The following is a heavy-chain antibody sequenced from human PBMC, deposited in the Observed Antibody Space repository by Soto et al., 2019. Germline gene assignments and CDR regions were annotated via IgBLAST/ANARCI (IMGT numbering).Heavy chain of an antibody. V-gene: IGHV3-30-3*01. J-gene: IGHJ6*02. D-gene: IGHD6-6*01. CDR2: ISYDGSNK. Sequence: GGSLRLSCAASGFTFSSYAMHWVRQAPGKGLEWVAVISYDGSNKYYADSVKGRFTISRDNSKNTLYLQMNSLRAEDTAVYYCARVRSIAAPPQDYYYYGMDVWGQGTTVTVSS. CDR3: ARVRSIAAPPQDYYYYGMDV. CDR1: GFTFSSYA.